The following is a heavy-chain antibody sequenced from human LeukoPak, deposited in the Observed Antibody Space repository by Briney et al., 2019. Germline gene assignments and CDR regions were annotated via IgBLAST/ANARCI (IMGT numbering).Heavy chain of an antibody. V-gene: IGHV3-7*01. CDR3: SRGDSGNYVGFFFDF. J-gene: IGHJ4*02. D-gene: IGHD1-26*01. CDR2: MKQDGSEK. CDR1: GFTFSSYS. Sequence: GGSLRLSCAASGFTFSSYSMNWVRQAPGKGLEWVANMKQDGSEKYYVDSVKGRFTISRDNAKNSLFLQMNSLRAEDTAVYYCSRGDSGNYVGFFFDFWGQGTLVTVSS.